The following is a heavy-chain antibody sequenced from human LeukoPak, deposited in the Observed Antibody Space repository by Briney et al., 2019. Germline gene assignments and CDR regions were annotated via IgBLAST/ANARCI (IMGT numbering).Heavy chain of an antibody. V-gene: IGHV4-34*01. Sequence: SETLSLTCAVYGGSFSGYYWSCIRQPPGKGREWIGEINHRGSTNYNPSLKSRVTISVDTSKNQFSLKLSSVTAADTAVYYCARQGPSGDSGYWGQGTLVTVSS. CDR2: INHRGST. J-gene: IGHJ4*02. CDR3: ARQGPSGDSGY. CDR1: GGSFSGYY. D-gene: IGHD4-17*01.